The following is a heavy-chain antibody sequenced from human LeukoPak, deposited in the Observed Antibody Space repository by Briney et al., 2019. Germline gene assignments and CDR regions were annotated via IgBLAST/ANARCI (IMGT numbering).Heavy chain of an antibody. V-gene: IGHV3-23*01. CDR3: AKSRTGYSSSWYAY. J-gene: IGHJ4*02. CDR2: ISGSGGST. Sequence: GGSLRLSCAASGFTLSSYAMSWVRQAPGKGLEWVSAISGSGGSTYYADSVKGRFTISRDNSKNTLYLQMNSLRAEDTAVYYCAKSRTGYSSSWYAYWGQGTLVTVSS. D-gene: IGHD6-13*01. CDR1: GFTLSSYA.